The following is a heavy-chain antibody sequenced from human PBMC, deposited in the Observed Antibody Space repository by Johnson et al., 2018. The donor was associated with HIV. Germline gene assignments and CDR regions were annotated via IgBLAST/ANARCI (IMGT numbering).Heavy chain of an antibody. CDR1: GFTFSSYA. CDR3: ARGGNEIDAFDI. D-gene: IGHD1-1*01. CDR2: ISYDGSNK. Sequence: QVHLVESGGGVVQPGRSLRLSCAASGFTFSSYAMHWVRQAPCKGLEWVAVISYDGSNKSYADSVKGRFTISRDNSKNTLYLQMNSLRAEDTAVYYCARGGNEIDAFDIWGQGTMVTVSS. V-gene: IGHV3-30*04. J-gene: IGHJ3*02.